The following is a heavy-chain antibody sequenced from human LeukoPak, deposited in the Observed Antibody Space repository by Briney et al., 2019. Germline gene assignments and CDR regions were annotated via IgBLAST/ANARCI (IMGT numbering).Heavy chain of an antibody. V-gene: IGHV4-30-2*01. CDR2: IYKAGIT. CDR1: GVAISSGGYS. D-gene: IGHD2-2*01. J-gene: IGHJ6*03. Sequence: PSETLSLTCAVSGVAISSGGYSWSWIRQAPGQGLEWIGYIYKAGITFSNPSLRNRLTLSVDVSNNHFSLKLSSVTAADTAVYYCARAKGVPAAIYYYYYMDVWGKGTTVTISS. CDR3: ARAKGVPAAIYYYYYMDV.